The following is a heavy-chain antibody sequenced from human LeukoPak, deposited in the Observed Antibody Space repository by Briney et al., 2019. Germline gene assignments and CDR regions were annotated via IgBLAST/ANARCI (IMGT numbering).Heavy chain of an antibody. CDR2: INHSGST. D-gene: IGHD6-13*01. V-gene: IGHV4-34*01. Sequence: SETLSLTCAVYGGSFSGYYWSWIRQPPGKGLEWIGEINHSGSTNYNPSLKSRVTISVDTSKNQFSLKLSSVTAADTAVYYCARGGGIAAAANTPYYFYYWGQGTLVTVS. CDR3: ARGGGIAAAANTPYYFYY. J-gene: IGHJ4*02. CDR1: GGSFSGYY.